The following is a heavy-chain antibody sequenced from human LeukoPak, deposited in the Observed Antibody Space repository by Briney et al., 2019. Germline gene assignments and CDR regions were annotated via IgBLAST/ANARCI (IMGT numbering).Heavy chain of an antibody. D-gene: IGHD2-8*02. CDR3: ARSPGTGGVRYYYGMDV. Sequence: GGSLRLSCAASGFTVSSNYMSWVRQAPGKGLEWVSVIYSGGSTYYADSVKGRFTISRDNSKNTLYLQMNSLRAEDTAVYYCARSPGTGGVRYYYGMDVWGQGTTVTVSS. CDR1: GFTVSSNY. J-gene: IGHJ6*02. V-gene: IGHV3-66*01. CDR2: IYSGGST.